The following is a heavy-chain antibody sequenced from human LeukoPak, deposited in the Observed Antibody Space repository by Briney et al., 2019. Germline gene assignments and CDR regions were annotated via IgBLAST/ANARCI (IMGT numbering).Heavy chain of an antibody. J-gene: IGHJ4*02. CDR3: ATVLNKRGGDHYNSAY. Sequence: GGSLRLSCAAPGFTFISYWMSSVRQAPGKGLEWVANIKQDGGAKYYVDSVKGGFTISRENAKKSLYLQMNSLRDADTAVYYFATVLNKRGGDHYNSAYWGPGALVTVSS. V-gene: IGHV3-7*01. D-gene: IGHD5-24*01. CDR1: GFTFISYW. CDR2: IKQDGGAK.